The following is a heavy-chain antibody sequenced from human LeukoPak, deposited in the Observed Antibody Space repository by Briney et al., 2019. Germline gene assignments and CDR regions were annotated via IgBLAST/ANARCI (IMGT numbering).Heavy chain of an antibody. V-gene: IGHV3-30-3*01. CDR2: ISYDGSNK. D-gene: IGHD6-6*01. J-gene: IGHJ5*02. CDR3: ARGSRRYSSSGVGWFDP. Sequence: GGSLRLSCAASGFTFSSYAMHWVRQAPGKGLEWVAVISYDGSNKYYADSVKGRFTISRDNSKNTLYLQMNSLRAEDTAVYYCARGSRRYSSSGVGWFDPWGQGILVTVSS. CDR1: GFTFSSYA.